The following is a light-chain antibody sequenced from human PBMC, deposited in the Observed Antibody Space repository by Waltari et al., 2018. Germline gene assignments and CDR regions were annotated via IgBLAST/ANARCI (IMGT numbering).Light chain of an antibody. J-gene: IGKJ1*01. Sequence: DIVMTQSPDSLAVSLGERATINCKSSQSVLYSSNNKNYLAWYQQQPGQRPALLICWASIRESGVPDRFSGSGSGTDFTLTISSLQAEDVAVYYCQQYYSTPPTFGQGTKVEIK. CDR2: WAS. CDR3: QQYYSTPPT. V-gene: IGKV4-1*01. CDR1: QSVLYSSNNKNY.